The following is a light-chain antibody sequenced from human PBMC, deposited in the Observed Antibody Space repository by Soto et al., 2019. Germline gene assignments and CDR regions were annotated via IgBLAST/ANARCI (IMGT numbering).Light chain of an antibody. Sequence: QSALTQPASGSGSPGQSITIYCTGTSSDVGGYNYVSWYQQHPGKAPKLMIYEVSNRPSGVSNRFSGSKSGNTASLTISGLQAEDEADYYCSSYTSSSTPYVFGTGTKLTVL. CDR1: SSDVGGYNY. J-gene: IGLJ1*01. V-gene: IGLV2-14*01. CDR3: SSYTSSSTPYV. CDR2: EVS.